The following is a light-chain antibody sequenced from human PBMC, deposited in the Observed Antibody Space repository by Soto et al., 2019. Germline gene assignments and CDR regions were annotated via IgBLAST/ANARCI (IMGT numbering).Light chain of an antibody. Sequence: EVVRTQSPATLSVSPGERATLSCRASQNVNANLAWYQQKPGQAPRLLIHGASTRATGIPARFSGSGFGTEFILTISSLQSEDFAVYYCQQYNTWLWTFGQGTKVEGK. CDR2: GAS. CDR1: QNVNAN. J-gene: IGKJ1*01. CDR3: QQYNTWLWT. V-gene: IGKV3-15*01.